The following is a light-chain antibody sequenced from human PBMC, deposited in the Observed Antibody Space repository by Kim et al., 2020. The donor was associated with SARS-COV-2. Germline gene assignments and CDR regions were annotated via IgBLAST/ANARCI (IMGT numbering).Light chain of an antibody. CDR1: QDIEND. CDR3: LQDYKYPWT. Sequence: ASGRDRVHFTCRLSQDIENDLSWYQQKPGQAPKLLIYAASSLQSGVPSMFRGSGSGTDFTLTISTLQPCDFATYYCLQDYKYPWTFGQGTKVDIK. J-gene: IGKJ1*01. V-gene: IGKV1-6*01. CDR2: AAS.